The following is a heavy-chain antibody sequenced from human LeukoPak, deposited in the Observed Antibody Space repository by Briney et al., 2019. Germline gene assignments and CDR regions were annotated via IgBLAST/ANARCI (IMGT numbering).Heavy chain of an antibody. D-gene: IGHD3-16*02. CDR3: TREGPPGSHSFYFDF. V-gene: IGHV3-23*01. CDR1: GFSFRDYP. Sequence: GGSLRLSCEAAGFSFRDYPMGWVRRASGKRLEWVSGISAGADVIFYADPVKGRFTISRDNSKNTLYLQMNSLRSEDTAFYYCTREGPPGSHSFYFDFWGQGTLVTVSS. CDR2: ISAGADVI. J-gene: IGHJ4*02.